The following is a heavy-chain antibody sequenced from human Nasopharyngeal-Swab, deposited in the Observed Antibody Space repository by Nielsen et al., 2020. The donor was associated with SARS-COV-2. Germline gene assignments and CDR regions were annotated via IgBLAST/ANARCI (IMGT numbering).Heavy chain of an antibody. Sequence: VRQMPGKGLEWMGRIDPSDSYTNYSPSFQGHVTISADKSISTAYLQWSSLKASDTAMYYCASTQAQDYYYGMDVWGQGTTVTASS. J-gene: IGHJ6*02. CDR3: ASTQAQDYYYGMDV. V-gene: IGHV5-10-1*01. D-gene: IGHD5/OR15-5a*01. CDR2: IDPSDSYT.